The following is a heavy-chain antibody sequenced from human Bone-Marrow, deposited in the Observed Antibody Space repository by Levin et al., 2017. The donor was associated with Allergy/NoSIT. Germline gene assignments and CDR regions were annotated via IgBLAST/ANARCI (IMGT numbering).Heavy chain of an antibody. CDR2: ISWDGGST. J-gene: IGHJ6*02. CDR1: GFTFDDYA. CDR3: AKDMRGKLLWFGEFSSYYYYYGMDV. V-gene: IGHV3-43D*03. D-gene: IGHD3-10*01. Sequence: GESLKISCAASGFTFDDYAMHWVRQAPGKGLEWVSLISWDGGSTYYADSVKGRFTISRDNSKNSLYLQMNSLRAEDTALYYCAKDMRGKLLWFGEFSSYYYYYGMDVWGQGTTVTVSS.